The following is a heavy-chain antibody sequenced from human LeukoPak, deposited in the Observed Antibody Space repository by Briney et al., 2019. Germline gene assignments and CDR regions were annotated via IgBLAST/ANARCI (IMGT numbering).Heavy chain of an antibody. CDR2: ISAYNGNT. D-gene: IGHD5/OR15-5a*01. V-gene: IGHV1-18*01. J-gene: IGHJ4*02. CDR3: ARVVDPVYYSDY. CDR1: GYTFTGYG. Sequence: GASVKVSCKASGYTFTGYGSSWVRQAPGQGLEWMGWISAYNGNTNYAQKLEGRVTMTTDTSTSTAYRELRSLRSDDTAVYYCARVVDPVYYSDYWGQGTLGTVS.